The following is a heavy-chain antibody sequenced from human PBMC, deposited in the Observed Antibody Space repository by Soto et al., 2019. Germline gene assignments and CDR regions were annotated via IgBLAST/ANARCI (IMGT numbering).Heavy chain of an antibody. D-gene: IGHD2-15*01. J-gene: IGHJ6*02. CDR2: ISYDGSNK. CDR1: GFTFSSYA. V-gene: IGHV3-30-3*01. CDR3: AREQDKLLRMDV. Sequence: QVQLVESGGGVVQPGRSLRLSCAASGFTFSSYAMHWVRQAPGKGLEWVAVISYDGSNKYYEDSVKGRFTISRDNSKNKLYLQMNSLRAEDTAVYYCAREQDKLLRMDVWGQGTTVTVSS.